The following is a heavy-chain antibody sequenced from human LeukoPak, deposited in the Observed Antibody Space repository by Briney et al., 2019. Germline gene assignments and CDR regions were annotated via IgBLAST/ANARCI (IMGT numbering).Heavy chain of an antibody. Sequence: RASVKVSCRASGYTFTGYYMHWVRQAPGQGLEWMGWINPNPNSGGTNYAQKFQGRVTMTRDTSISTAYMELSRLRFDDTAVYYCARDFPGGVTEFDYWGQGTLVTVSS. CDR3: ARDFPGGVTEFDY. D-gene: IGHD2-21*02. V-gene: IGHV1-2*02. CDR2: INPNPNSGGT. CDR1: GYTFTGYY. J-gene: IGHJ4*02.